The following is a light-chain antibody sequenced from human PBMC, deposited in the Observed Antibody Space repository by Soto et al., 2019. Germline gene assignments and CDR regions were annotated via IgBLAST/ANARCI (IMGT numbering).Light chain of an antibody. CDR1: NSDVGGYNY. CDR2: DVS. Sequence: HSVLYHPRSVSRAPRQAHPISRTGNNSDVGGYNYVSWYQQHPGKAPKLMIYDVSKRPSGVPDRFSGSKSGNTASLTISGLQAEDEADYYCCSYAGSYTSYVFGTGTKVTVL. CDR3: CSYAGSYTSYV. J-gene: IGLJ1*01. V-gene: IGLV2-11*01.